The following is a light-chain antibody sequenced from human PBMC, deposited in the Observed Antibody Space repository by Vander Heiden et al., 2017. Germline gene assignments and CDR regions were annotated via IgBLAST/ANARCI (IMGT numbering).Light chain of an antibody. CDR2: KSS. V-gene: IGKV1-5*03. Sequence: DIQMTQSPSTLSASVGDRVTITCRASQSISSWLAWYQQKPGEAPKLLIYKSSILASGVPSTFSGSGSGTEFTLTISNLQPDDFATFYCQQYNSYPYTFGQGTKLEIK. CDR1: QSISSW. CDR3: QQYNSYPYT. J-gene: IGKJ2*01.